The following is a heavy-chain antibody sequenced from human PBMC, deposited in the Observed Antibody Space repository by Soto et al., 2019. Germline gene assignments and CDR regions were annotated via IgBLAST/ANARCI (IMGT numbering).Heavy chain of an antibody. J-gene: IGHJ3*02. V-gene: IGHV3-33*01. Sequence: GGSLRLSCAASGFTFSSYGMHWVRQAPGKGLEWVAVIWYDGSNKYYADSVKGRFTISRDNSKNTLYLQMNSLRAEDTAVYYCARASFILRGYSGYDRGVGAFDIWGQGTMVTVSS. CDR3: ARASFILRGYSGYDRGVGAFDI. CDR1: GFTFSSYG. CDR2: IWYDGSNK. D-gene: IGHD5-12*01.